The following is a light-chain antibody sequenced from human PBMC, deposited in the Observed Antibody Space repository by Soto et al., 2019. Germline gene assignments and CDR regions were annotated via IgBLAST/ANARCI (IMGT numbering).Light chain of an antibody. CDR3: QHYGRTLT. Sequence: EIVLTQSPSTLSLSPGESATLACRASQSVSSNYLAWYQQKPGQAPRLLIFGATTRATGIPDRFSGSGSGTDFTLTISRLEPEDFAVYHCQHYGRTLTFGGGTKVDIK. V-gene: IGKV3-20*01. CDR1: QSVSSNY. J-gene: IGKJ4*01. CDR2: GAT.